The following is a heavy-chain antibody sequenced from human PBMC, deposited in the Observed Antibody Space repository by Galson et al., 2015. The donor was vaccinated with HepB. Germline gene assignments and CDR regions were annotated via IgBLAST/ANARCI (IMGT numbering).Heavy chain of an antibody. V-gene: IGHV3-11*06. D-gene: IGHD4-17*01. CDR2: ISSSSTYT. J-gene: IGHJ4*02. Sequence: SLRLSCAASGFTFSDYYMSWIRQAPGKGLEWVSNISSSSTYTNSADSVKGRFTISRDNAKNSPYLQMNSLRAEDTAVYYCARVADVDYGDHSHFDSWGQGTLVTVSS. CDR1: GFTFSDYY. CDR3: ARVADVDYGDHSHFDS.